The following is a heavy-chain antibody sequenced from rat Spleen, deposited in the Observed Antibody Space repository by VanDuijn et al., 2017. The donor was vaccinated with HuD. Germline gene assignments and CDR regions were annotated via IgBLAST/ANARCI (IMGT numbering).Heavy chain of an antibody. CDR2: ITNTGGSI. CDR1: GFTFDNYW. Sequence: EVQLVESGGGLVQSGRSLKLSCVASGFTFDNYWMSWIRQAPGKGLEWVASITNTGGSIYYLDSVKVRFTVSRDNAQNTLYLQMNSLRSEETATYYCATRGDYFDYWGQGVMVTVSS. V-gene: IGHV5-31*01. J-gene: IGHJ2*01. CDR3: ATRGDYFDY.